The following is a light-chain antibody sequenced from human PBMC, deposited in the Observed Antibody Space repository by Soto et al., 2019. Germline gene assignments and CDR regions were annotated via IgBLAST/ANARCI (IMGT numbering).Light chain of an antibody. CDR1: SSDVGGYNY. CDR2: DVS. Sequence: QSALTQPASMSGSLGQSITISCTGTSSDVGGYNYVSWYQQHPGKAPKLMIYDVSNRPSGVSNRFSGSKSGNTASLTISGLQAEDEADYYCSSYASSSSYVFGTGTKVTVL. V-gene: IGLV2-14*01. CDR3: SSYASSSSYV. J-gene: IGLJ1*01.